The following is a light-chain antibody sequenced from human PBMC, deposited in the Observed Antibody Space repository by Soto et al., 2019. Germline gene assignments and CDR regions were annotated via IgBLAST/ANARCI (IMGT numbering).Light chain of an antibody. V-gene: IGKV3-11*01. Sequence: EIVLAQYTATQSLSPGERATLSCRASQSINNYLAWYQQKPGQGPRLLIYDASNTAAGIPARFSGSGSGTDFTLTISSLEPEDFAVYYCQQHSSWPMTFGQGTKVDIK. CDR2: DAS. J-gene: IGKJ1*01. CDR3: QQHSSWPMT. CDR1: QSINNY.